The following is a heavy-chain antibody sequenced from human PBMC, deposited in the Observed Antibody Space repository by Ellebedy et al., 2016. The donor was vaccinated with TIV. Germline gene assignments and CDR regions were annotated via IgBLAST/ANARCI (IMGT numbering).Heavy chain of an antibody. V-gene: IGHV4-59*01. D-gene: IGHD4-23*01. Sequence: MPSETLSLTCTVSGGSISSYYWSWIRQPPGKGLEWIGYIYYSGSTNYNPSLKSRVTISVDTSKNQFSLKLSSVTAADTAVYYCAGMSYGGNSGAFDIWGQGTMVTVSS. J-gene: IGHJ3*02. CDR3: AGMSYGGNSGAFDI. CDR1: GGSISSYY. CDR2: IYYSGST.